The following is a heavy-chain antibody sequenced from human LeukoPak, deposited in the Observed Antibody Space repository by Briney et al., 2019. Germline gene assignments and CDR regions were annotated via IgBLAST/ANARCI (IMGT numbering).Heavy chain of an antibody. V-gene: IGHV5-51*01. J-gene: IGHJ4*02. CDR3: ARHGAMGPSD. D-gene: IGHD2-8*01. Sequence: GESLKISCQGSGYLFTSYWIGWVRQMPGKGLEWMGLIYPGNSEAKYSPSFQGQVTISADNSVNTAYVQWSSLKASDTAIYYCARHGAMGPSDWGQGTLVTVSS. CDR2: IYPGNSEA. CDR1: GYLFTSYW.